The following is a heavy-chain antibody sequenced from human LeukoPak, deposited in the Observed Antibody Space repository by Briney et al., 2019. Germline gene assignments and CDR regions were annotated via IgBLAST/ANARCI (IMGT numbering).Heavy chain of an antibody. CDR3: ARAEVGATLFDY. CDR2: IYYSGST. V-gene: IGHV4-31*03. J-gene: IGHJ4*02. Sequence: SETLSLTCTVSGGSISSGGYNWSWIRQHPGKGLEWIGYIYYSGSTYYNPSLKSRVTISVDTSKNQFSLKLSSVTAADTAVYYCARAEVGATLFDYWGQGTLVTVSS. CDR1: GGSISSGGYN. D-gene: IGHD1-26*01.